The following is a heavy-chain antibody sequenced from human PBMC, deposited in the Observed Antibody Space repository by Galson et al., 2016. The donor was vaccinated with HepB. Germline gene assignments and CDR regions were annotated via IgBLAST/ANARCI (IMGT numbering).Heavy chain of an antibody. D-gene: IGHD1-1*01. J-gene: IGHJ3*02. CDR1: GFTFSSYG. V-gene: IGHV3-30*03. Sequence: SLRLSCAASGFTFSSYGMHWVRQAPGKGLEWVAVISDDGSNKYYADSVKGRFTISRDNSKSTLYLQMNSLRAEDTAIYYCARDQGPQRYLDIWGQGTMVTVFS. CDR3: ARDQGPQRYLDI. CDR2: ISDDGSNK.